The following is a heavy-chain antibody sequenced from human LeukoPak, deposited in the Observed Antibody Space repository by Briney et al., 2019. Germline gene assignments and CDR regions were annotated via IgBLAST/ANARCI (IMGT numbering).Heavy chain of an antibody. CDR3: AKSQTRYCSGGSCYLDY. Sequence: SETLSLTCAVYGGSFSGYYWSWIRQPPGKGLEWIGEINHSGSTNYNPSLKSRVTISVDTSKNQFSLKLSSVTAADTAVYYCAKSQTRYCSGGSCYLDYWGQGTLVTVSS. J-gene: IGHJ4*02. CDR2: INHSGST. CDR1: GGSFSGYY. V-gene: IGHV4-34*01. D-gene: IGHD2-15*01.